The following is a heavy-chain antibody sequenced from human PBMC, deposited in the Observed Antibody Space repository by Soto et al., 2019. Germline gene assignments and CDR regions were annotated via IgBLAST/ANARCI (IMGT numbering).Heavy chain of an antibody. V-gene: IGHV1-3*01. J-gene: IGHJ4*02. D-gene: IGHD4-4*01. CDR1: EYTFTSYA. CDR2: INAGNGNT. CDR3: ARQLQGLYYFDY. Sequence: ASVKVSCKASEYTFTSYAMHWVRQAPGQGLEWMGWINAGNGNTKYSQKFKGRVTITRDTSASTAYMELSSLRSEDTAVYYCARQLQGLYYFDYWGLGTLVIVS.